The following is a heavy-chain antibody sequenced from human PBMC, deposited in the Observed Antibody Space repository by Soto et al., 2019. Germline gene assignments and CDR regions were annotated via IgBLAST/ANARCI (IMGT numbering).Heavy chain of an antibody. D-gene: IGHD2-15*01. Sequence: EVQLVESGGGLVKPGGSLRLSCAASGFTFSSYSMNWVRQAPGKGLEWVSSISSSSYIYYADSVKGRFTISRDNAKNSLYLQMNSLRAEDTAVYYCARTSRYCSGGSCYFLDYWGQGTLVTVSS. CDR3: ARTSRYCSGGSCYFLDY. J-gene: IGHJ4*02. V-gene: IGHV3-21*01. CDR2: ISSSSYI. CDR1: GFTFSSYS.